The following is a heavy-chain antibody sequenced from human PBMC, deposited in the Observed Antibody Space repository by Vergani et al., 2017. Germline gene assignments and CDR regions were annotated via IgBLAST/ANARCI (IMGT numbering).Heavy chain of an antibody. CDR2: IYPGDSDT. J-gene: IGHJ5*02. CDR1: GYSFTSYW. V-gene: IGHV5-51*01. CDR3: ALWEVDTTMGDWFDP. Sequence: EVQLVQSGAEVKKPGESLKISCKGSGYSFTSYWIGWVRQMPGKGLEWMGIIYPGDSDTRYSPSFQGQVTISADKSISTAYLQWSSLKASDTAMSYCALWEVDTTMGDWFDPWGQGTLVTVSS. D-gene: IGHD3-16*01.